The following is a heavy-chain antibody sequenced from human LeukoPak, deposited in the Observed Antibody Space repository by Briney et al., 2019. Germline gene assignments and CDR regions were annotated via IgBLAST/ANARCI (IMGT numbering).Heavy chain of an antibody. J-gene: IGHJ4*02. D-gene: IGHD5-24*01. V-gene: IGHV1-69*13. Sequence: ASVKVSCKASGGTFSSYAISWVRQAPGQGLEWMGGIIPIFGTANYAQKSQGRVTITADESTSTAYMELSSLRSEDTAVYYCARSAGATLDYWGQGTLVTVSS. CDR2: IIPIFGTA. CDR3: ARSAGATLDY. CDR1: GGTFSSYA.